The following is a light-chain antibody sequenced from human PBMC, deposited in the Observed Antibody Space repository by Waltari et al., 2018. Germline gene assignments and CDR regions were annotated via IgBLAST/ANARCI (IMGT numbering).Light chain of an antibody. CDR2: VNRDGSH. CDR3: ETGGHGTWV. Sequence: QLVVTQSPSASAPLGASVKLTCTLRIGHSSNVIAWLQQRPEKGPRYLMKVNRDGSHRKGDEIPDRFSGSSSGAERYLTISSLQSDDEADYYCETGGHGTWVFGGGTKLTVL. V-gene: IGLV4-69*01. CDR1: IGHSSNV. J-gene: IGLJ3*02.